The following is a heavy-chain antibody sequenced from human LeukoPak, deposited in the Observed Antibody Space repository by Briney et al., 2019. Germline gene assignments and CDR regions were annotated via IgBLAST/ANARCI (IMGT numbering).Heavy chain of an antibody. J-gene: IGHJ4*02. CDR2: ITGSGGNT. CDR1: GFTFTNYA. CDR3: AKWGDFDVLTGYYVPDF. D-gene: IGHD3-9*01. V-gene: IGHV3-23*01. Sequence: GGSLRLSCAASGFTFTNYAMTWVRQAPGKGLEWVSAITGSGGNTYYADSVKGRFTISRDNSKNTLYLQMNSLRDEDTAVYYCAKWGDFDVLTGYYVPDFWGQGTLVTVSS.